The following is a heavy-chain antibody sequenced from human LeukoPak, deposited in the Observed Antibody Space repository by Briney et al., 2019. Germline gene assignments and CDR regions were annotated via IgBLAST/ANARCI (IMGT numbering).Heavy chain of an antibody. J-gene: IGHJ4*02. CDR2: ITAYNDNT. D-gene: IGHD3-10*01. Sequence: GASVKVSCKASGYTXTSYGISWVRQAPGQGLEWMGWITAYNDNTNYAQKLQGRVTMTTDTSTSTAYMELRSLRSDATAVYYCARALLWFGEPSHIDYWGQGTLVTASS. CDR1: GYTXTSYG. CDR3: ARALLWFGEPSHIDY. V-gene: IGHV1-18*01.